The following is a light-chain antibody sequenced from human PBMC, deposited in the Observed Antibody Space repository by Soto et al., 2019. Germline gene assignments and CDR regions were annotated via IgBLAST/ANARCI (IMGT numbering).Light chain of an antibody. CDR1: QTISSY. J-gene: IGKJ1*01. Sequence: DIQMTQSPSSLSASVGDRVTITCRASQTISSYLNWYQQKPGKAPKLLIYAASSLQSGVPSRFSGSGSGTDFTLTISSLQPEDFAAYYCQQSYISPWTFGQGTKVEVK. CDR3: QQSYISPWT. V-gene: IGKV1-39*01. CDR2: AAS.